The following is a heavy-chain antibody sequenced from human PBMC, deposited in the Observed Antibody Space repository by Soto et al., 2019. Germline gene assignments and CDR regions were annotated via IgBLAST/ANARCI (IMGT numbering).Heavy chain of an antibody. D-gene: IGHD1-26*01. Sequence: QVQLQESGPRLVEASQTLSLTCTVSNGSITSSGYYWSWIRQPPGKRLEWIGYIYHSGSTFYSPSLQSRLTMSVDTSKNQFSLTLSSVTAADTAVYHCARTSGTYYVPDYWGQGTLVTVSS. CDR2: IYHSGST. V-gene: IGHV4-31*03. CDR3: ARTSGTYYVPDY. J-gene: IGHJ4*02. CDR1: NGSITSSGYY.